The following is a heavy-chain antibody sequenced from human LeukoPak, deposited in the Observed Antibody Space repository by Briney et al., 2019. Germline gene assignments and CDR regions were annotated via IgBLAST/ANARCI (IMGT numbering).Heavy chain of an antibody. J-gene: IGHJ4*02. CDR3: ARHLWGYYFDY. D-gene: IGHD3-16*01. CDR2: IYYSGST. Sequence: SETLSLTCTVSGGSISSSSYYWGWIRQPSGKGLEWIGSIYYSGSTYYNPSLKSRVTISVDTSKNQFSLKLSSVTAADTAVYYCARHLWGYYFDYWGQGTLVTVSS. CDR1: GGSISSSSYY. V-gene: IGHV4-39*01.